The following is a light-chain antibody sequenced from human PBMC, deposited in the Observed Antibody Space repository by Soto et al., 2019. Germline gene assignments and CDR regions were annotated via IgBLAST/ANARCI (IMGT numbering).Light chain of an antibody. CDR2: GAS. V-gene: IGKV3-15*01. Sequence: ERVMTQSPATLSASPVERVTLSCMASQSVASSVAWYQQKPGQAPRLILYGASTRATGFPARFSGSGSGTEFNLTISSLQPEDFAVYFCQQYGSSPPTFGQGTKVDI. J-gene: IGKJ1*01. CDR3: QQYGSSPPT. CDR1: QSVASS.